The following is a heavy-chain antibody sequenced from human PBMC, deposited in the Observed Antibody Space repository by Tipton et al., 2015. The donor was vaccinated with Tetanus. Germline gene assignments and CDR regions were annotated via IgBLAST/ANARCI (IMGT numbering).Heavy chain of an antibody. CDR1: GFTITSFA. D-gene: IGHD6-19*01. CDR3: AKEPAGIAVAGNDI. J-gene: IGHJ3*02. CDR2: VGASGDST. Sequence: SLRLSCAASGFTITSFAMSWVRQAPGKGLEWVSSVGASGDSTYHAESVKGRFTISRDNSKNTLYLQMSNLRADDTAIYYCAKEPAGIAVAGNDIWGQGTMVTVSS. V-gene: IGHV3-23*01.